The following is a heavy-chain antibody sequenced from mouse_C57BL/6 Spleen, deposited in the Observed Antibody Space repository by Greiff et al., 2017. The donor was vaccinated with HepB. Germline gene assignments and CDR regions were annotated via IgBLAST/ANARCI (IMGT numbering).Heavy chain of an antibody. CDR2: INYDGSST. Sequence: EVKLMESEGGLVQPGSSMKLSCTASGFTFSDYYMAWVRQVPEKGLEWVANINYDGSSTYYLDSLKSRFIISRDNAKNILYLQMSSLKSEDTATYYCAREGSGYYFDYWGQGTTLTVSS. V-gene: IGHV5-16*01. J-gene: IGHJ2*01. D-gene: IGHD4-1*01. CDR3: AREGSGYYFDY. CDR1: GFTFSDYY.